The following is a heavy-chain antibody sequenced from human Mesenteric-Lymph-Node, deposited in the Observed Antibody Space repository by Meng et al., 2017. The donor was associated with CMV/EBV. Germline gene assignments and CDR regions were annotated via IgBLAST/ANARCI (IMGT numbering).Heavy chain of an antibody. V-gene: IGHV5-51*01. J-gene: IGHJ4*02. CDR2: IYPGDSDT. CDR1: GYSFTSYW. CDR3: ARLPNSDILTGYWPGYFDY. Sequence: GESLKISCKGSGYSFTSYWIGWVRQMPGKGLEWMGIIYPGDSDTRYSPSFQGQVTISADKSISTAYLQWSSLKASDTAMYYCARLPNSDILTGYWPGYFDYWGQGTLVTVSS. D-gene: IGHD3-9*01.